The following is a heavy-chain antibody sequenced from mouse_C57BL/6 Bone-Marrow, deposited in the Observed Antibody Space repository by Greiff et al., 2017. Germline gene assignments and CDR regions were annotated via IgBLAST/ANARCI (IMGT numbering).Heavy chain of an antibody. CDR3: ASSYYYGSSPAWFAY. CDR2: IDPNSGGT. Sequence: VQLQQPGAELVKPGASVKLSCKASSYTFTSYWMHWVKQRPGRGLEWIGRIDPNSGGTKYNEKFKSKATLTVDKPSSTAYMQLSSLPSEDSAVYYCASSYYYGSSPAWFAYWGQGTLVTVSA. J-gene: IGHJ3*01. CDR1: SYTFTSYW. V-gene: IGHV1-72*01. D-gene: IGHD1-1*01.